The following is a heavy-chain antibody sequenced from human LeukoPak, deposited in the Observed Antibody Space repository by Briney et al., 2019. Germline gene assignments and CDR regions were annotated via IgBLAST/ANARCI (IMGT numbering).Heavy chain of an antibody. CDR3: ARDRLRLGELSSHLYFDY. CDR1: GGTFSSYA. Sequence: SVKVSCKASGGTFSSYAISWVRQAPGQGVEWVGRIIPIFGTANYAQKFQGRVTITTDESTSTAYMELSSLRSEDTAVYYCARDRLRLGELSSHLYFDYWGQGTLVTVSS. CDR2: IIPIFGTA. J-gene: IGHJ4*02. D-gene: IGHD3-16*02. V-gene: IGHV1-69*05.